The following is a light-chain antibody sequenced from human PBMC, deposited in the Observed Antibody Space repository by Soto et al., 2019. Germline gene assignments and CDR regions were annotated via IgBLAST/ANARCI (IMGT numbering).Light chain of an antibody. V-gene: IGKV3-20*01. J-gene: IGKJ2*01. CDR1: QSVSSSY. Sequence: EIVLTQSPGTLSLSPGERATLSCRASQSVSSSYLAWYQQKPGQAPRLLIYGASSRATGIPDRFRGSGSGTDFPPTISRLEPEHFAVYYCQQYGSSPPYTFGQWTKLEIK. CDR2: GAS. CDR3: QQYGSSPPYT.